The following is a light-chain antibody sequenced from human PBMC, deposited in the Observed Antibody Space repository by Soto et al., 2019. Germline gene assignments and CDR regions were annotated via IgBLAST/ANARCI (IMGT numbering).Light chain of an antibody. CDR3: AAWDASLNGVV. V-gene: IGLV1-44*01. Sequence: QPVLTQPPSASGTPGQRVTISCSGSSSNIGSNTVNWYQQLPGTAPKLPIYSNNQRPSGVPDRFSGSKSGTSASLAISGLQSEDEADYYCAAWDASLNGVVFGGGTKLTVL. CDR2: SNN. J-gene: IGLJ2*01. CDR1: SSNIGSNT.